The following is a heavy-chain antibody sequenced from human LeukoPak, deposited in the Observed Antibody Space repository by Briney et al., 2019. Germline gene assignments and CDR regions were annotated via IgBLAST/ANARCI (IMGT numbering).Heavy chain of an antibody. CDR2: IIPIFGTA. CDR1: GGTFSSYA. D-gene: IGHD3-9*01. V-gene: IGHV1-69*13. J-gene: IGHJ6*03. Sequence: SVKVSCKASGGTFSSYAISRVRQAPGQGLEWMGGIIPIFGTANYAQKFQGRVTITADESTSTAYMELSSLRSEDTAVYYCARVRYYDILTASYYYYYYMDVWGKGTTVTVSS. CDR3: ARVRYYDILTASYYYYYYMDV.